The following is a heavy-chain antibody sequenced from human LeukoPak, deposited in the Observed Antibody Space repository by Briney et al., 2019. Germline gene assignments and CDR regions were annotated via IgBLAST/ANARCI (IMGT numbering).Heavy chain of an antibody. CDR2: INTDGSTT. Sequence: PGGSLRLSCAASGFSFRSYWMHWVRQAPGKGLVCVSRINTDGSTTTYADSVKGRFTISRDNSKNTLYLQMNSLRAEDTAVYYCASGYSSGWTWNYYFDYWGQGTLVTVSS. V-gene: IGHV3-74*01. CDR3: ASGYSSGWTWNYYFDY. J-gene: IGHJ4*02. CDR1: GFSFRSYW. D-gene: IGHD6-19*01.